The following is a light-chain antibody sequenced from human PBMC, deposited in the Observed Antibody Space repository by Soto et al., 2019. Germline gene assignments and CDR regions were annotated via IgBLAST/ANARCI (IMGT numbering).Light chain of an antibody. CDR1: QGVNTN. Sequence: EIVMTQSPATLSVSPGERATLSCRASQGVNTNLAWYQQKPGQAPPLLIYGASTRATGVPARFNGSGSGTEFTLTITSLQSDDFATYSCQQYNSWPRTFGHGTKV. J-gene: IGKJ1*01. V-gene: IGKV3-15*01. CDR2: GAS. CDR3: QQYNSWPRT.